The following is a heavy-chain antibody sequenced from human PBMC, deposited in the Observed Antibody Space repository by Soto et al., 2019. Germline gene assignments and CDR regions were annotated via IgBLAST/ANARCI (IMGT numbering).Heavy chain of an antibody. D-gene: IGHD2-15*01. CDR2: IIPIFGTA. CDR1: GGTFSSYA. CDR3: ARDDCSGGSCSVHYYYGMDV. J-gene: IGHJ6*02. Sequence: QVQLVQSGAEVKKPGSSVKVSCKASGGTFSSYAISWVRQAPGQGLEWMGGIIPIFGTANYAQKFQGRVTITADESTSTAYMALSSLRSEDTAVYYCARDDCSGGSCSVHYYYGMDVWGQGTTVTVSS. V-gene: IGHV1-69*01.